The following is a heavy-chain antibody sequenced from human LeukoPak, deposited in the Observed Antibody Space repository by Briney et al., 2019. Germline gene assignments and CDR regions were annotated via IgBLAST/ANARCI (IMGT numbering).Heavy chain of an antibody. V-gene: IGHV4-61*02. CDR2: IYTSGST. Sequence: SETLSLTCTVSGGSISSGSYYWSWIRQPAGKGLGWIVRIYTSGSTNYNPSLKSRVTISVDTSKNQFSLKLSSVTAADTAVYYCARGVDDFWSGYWNWFDPWGQGTLVTVSS. CDR3: ARGVDDFWSGYWNWFDP. J-gene: IGHJ5*02. D-gene: IGHD3-3*01. CDR1: GGSISSGSYY.